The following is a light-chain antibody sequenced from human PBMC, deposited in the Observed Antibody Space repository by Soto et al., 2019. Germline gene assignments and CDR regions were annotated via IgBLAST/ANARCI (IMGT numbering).Light chain of an antibody. CDR1: QSVSSSY. CDR2: GAS. Sequence: EIVLTQSPGTLSLTTGERATLSCKASQSVSSSYLAWYQQKPGQAPRLLIYGASSRATGIPDRFSGSGSGTDVTLTISRLEPEDFAVYYCQQYGSSPLYTFGQGTKLEIK. CDR3: QQYGSSPLYT. V-gene: IGKV3-20*01. J-gene: IGKJ2*01.